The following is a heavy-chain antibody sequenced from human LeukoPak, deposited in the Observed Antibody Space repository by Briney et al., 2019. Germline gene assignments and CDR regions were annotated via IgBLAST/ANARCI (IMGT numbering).Heavy chain of an antibody. J-gene: IGHJ5*02. CDR3: ARDQGLGLFDP. D-gene: IGHD7-27*01. Sequence: XAXXXGLEWVSVIYSGGTTYYADSVKGGLTISRDKSKKKLYLQMHSLRAEDTAVYYCARDQGLGLFDPWGQGTLVTVSS. V-gene: IGHV3-53*01. CDR2: IYSGGTT.